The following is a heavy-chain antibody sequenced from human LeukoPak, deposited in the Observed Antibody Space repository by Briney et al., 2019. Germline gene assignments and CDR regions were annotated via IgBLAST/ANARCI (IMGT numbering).Heavy chain of an antibody. D-gene: IGHD1-1*01. J-gene: IGHJ4*02. CDR3: ARDCWMGFDY. Sequence: GRSLRLSCAASGFTFSSYAMHWVRQAPGKGLEWVAVISYDGGNKYYADSVKGRFTISRDNSKNTLYLQMNSLRAEDTAVYYCARDCWMGFDYWGQGTLVTVSS. V-gene: IGHV3-30*04. CDR1: GFTFSSYA. CDR2: ISYDGGNK.